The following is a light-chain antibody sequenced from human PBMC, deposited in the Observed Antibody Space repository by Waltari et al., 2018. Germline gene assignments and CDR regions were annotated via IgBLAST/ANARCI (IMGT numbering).Light chain of an antibody. V-gene: IGKV3-11*01. Sequence: EIVLTQSPATLSLSPGERATLSCRASQSVNDYLAWYQQGPGQAPRLLIYDTSHRATGIPDRFSGSGSETDFTLTISSLEPEDFAVYYCQQRRNWPLTFGGGTKVEIK. CDR2: DTS. CDR3: QQRRNWPLT. CDR1: QSVNDY. J-gene: IGKJ4*01.